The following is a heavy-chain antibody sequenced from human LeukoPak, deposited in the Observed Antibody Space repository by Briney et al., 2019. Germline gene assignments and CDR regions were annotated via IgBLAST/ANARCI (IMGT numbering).Heavy chain of an antibody. Sequence: SETLSLTCTVSGGSINNYYWGWIRQPPGKGLEWIGSIYYSGSTYYNPSLKSRVTISVDTSKNQFSLKLSSVTAADTAVYYCARLDCSSTSCSPYNWFDPWGQGTLVTVSS. J-gene: IGHJ5*02. CDR3: ARLDCSSTSCSPYNWFDP. CDR1: GGSINNYY. D-gene: IGHD2-2*01. CDR2: IYYSGST. V-gene: IGHV4-39*01.